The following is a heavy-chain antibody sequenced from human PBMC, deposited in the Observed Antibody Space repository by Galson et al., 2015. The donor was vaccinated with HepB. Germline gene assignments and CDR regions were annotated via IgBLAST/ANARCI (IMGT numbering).Heavy chain of an antibody. D-gene: IGHD4-17*01. CDR3: AKDQDYGDYYFDY. Sequence: SLRLSCAASGFTFSSYGMHWVRQAPGKGLEWVAVISYDGSNKYYADSVKGRFTISRDNSKNTLYLQMNSLRAEDTAVYYCAKDQDYGDYYFDYWGQGTLVTVSS. CDR1: GFTFSSYG. V-gene: IGHV3-30*18. J-gene: IGHJ4*02. CDR2: ISYDGSNK.